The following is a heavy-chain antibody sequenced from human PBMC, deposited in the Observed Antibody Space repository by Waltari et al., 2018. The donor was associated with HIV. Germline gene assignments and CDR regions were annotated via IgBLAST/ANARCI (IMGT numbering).Heavy chain of an antibody. Sequence: EVQLVESGGGLVQPGGSLRLSCTASGFSFSSYSMNWVRQAPGKGREWVSYISTISSAIFYADSVKGRFTISRDTAKNSLYLQMNSLRAEDTAVYYCARDRTRYYFDSWGQGTLVTVSS. V-gene: IGHV3-48*01. CDR3: ARDRTRYYFDS. J-gene: IGHJ4*02. CDR1: GFSFSSYS. D-gene: IGHD6-6*01. CDR2: ISTISSAI.